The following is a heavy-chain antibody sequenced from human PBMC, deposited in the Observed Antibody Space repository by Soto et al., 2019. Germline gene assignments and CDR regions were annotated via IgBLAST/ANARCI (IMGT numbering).Heavy chain of an antibody. CDR1: GFSLSSSGVA. D-gene: IGHD2-15*01. CDR2: IYWDDDE. CDR3: VYGSSSHHLAADV. J-gene: IGHJ6*02. Sequence: QITLKESGPTQVRTTQTLTLTCTVSGFSLSSSGVAVAWIRQPPGEALEWLALIYWDDDERYSPSLKSRLTITKDPSKNMVVLTMTNMGPVDTATYYCVYGSSSHHLAADVWVQGTTVNVSS. V-gene: IGHV2-5*02.